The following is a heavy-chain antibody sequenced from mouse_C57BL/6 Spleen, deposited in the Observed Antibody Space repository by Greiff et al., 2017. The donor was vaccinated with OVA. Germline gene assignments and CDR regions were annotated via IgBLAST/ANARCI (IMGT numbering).Heavy chain of an antibody. D-gene: IGHD2-1*01. CDR3: ARGGGNSYYYAMDY. J-gene: IGHJ4*01. CDR2: ISSGSSTI. Sequence: EVHLVESGGGLVKPGGSLKLSCAASGFTFSDYGMHWVRQAPEKGLEWVAYISSGSSTIYYADTVKGRFTISRDNAKNTLFLQMTSLRSEDTAMYYCARGGGNSYYYAMDYWGQGTSVTVSS. V-gene: IGHV5-17*01. CDR1: GFTFSDYG.